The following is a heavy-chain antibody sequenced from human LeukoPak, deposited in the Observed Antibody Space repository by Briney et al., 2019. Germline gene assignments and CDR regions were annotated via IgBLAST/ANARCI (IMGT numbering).Heavy chain of an antibody. Sequence: PGGSLRLSCAASGFTFSSYEMNWVRQAPGKGLEWVSYISSSGSTIYYADSVKGRFTISRDNAKNSLYLQMNSLRAEDTAVYYCARLYDSSGYFYYYGMDVWGQGTTVTVS. CDR1: GFTFSSYE. CDR2: ISSSGSTI. V-gene: IGHV3-48*03. CDR3: ARLYDSSGYFYYYGMDV. J-gene: IGHJ6*02. D-gene: IGHD3-22*01.